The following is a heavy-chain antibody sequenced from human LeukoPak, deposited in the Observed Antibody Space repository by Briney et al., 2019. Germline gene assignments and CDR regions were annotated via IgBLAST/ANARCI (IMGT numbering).Heavy chain of an antibody. Sequence: SETLSLTCTVSGGSISSSSYYWGWIRQPPGKGLEWIGSIYYSGSTYYNPSLKSGVTISVDTSKNQFSLNLSSVTAADTAVYYCARRPSSMTTVTTFDYWGQGTLVTVSS. D-gene: IGHD4-11*01. CDR2: IYYSGST. J-gene: IGHJ4*02. V-gene: IGHV4-39*01. CDR3: ARRPSSMTTVTTFDY. CDR1: GGSISSSSYY.